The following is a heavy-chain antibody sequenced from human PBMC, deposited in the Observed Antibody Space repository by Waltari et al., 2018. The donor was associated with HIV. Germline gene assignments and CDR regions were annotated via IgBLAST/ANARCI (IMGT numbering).Heavy chain of an antibody. Sequence: QLQLQESGPGLVKPSETLSLTCTVSGGSISSSSYYWGWIRQPPGKGLEWIGSIYYSGSTYYTPSLKSRVTISVDTSKNQFSLKLSSVTAADTAVYYCARHEGYCSGGSCYPVVNAFDIWGQGTMVTVSS. CDR2: IYYSGST. V-gene: IGHV4-39*01. J-gene: IGHJ3*02. CDR3: ARHEGYCSGGSCYPVVNAFDI. CDR1: GGSISSSSYY. D-gene: IGHD2-15*01.